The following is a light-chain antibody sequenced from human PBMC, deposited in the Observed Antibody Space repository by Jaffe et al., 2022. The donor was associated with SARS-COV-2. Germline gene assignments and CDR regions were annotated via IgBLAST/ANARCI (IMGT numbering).Light chain of an antibody. CDR2: GAS. Sequence: EIVMTQSPATLSVSPGERATLSCRASRSVTNNLAWYQQKPGQSPRLLIYGASTRATGIPARFSGSGFGTDFTLTISSLRSEDFAVYYCQQYNNWPPLTFGGGTKVEIK. CDR1: RSVTNN. V-gene: IGKV3-15*01. CDR3: QQYNNWPPLT. J-gene: IGKJ4*01.